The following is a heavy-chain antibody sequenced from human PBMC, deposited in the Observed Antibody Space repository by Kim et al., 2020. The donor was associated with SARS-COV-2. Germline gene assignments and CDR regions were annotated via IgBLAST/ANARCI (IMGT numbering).Heavy chain of an antibody. V-gene: IGHV3-33*06. J-gene: IGHJ5*02. Sequence: GGSLRLSCAASGFTFSSYGMHWVRQAPGNGLEWVAVIWYDGSNKYYADSVKGRFTISRDNSKNMSYLQMNSLRAEDTAVYYCAKDNVGRRVAGGLWAPRGYNWFDPRGQGTLVTVSS. D-gene: IGHD6-13*01. CDR3: AKDNVGRRVAGGLWAPRGYNWFDP. CDR1: GFTFSSYG. CDR2: IWYDGSNK.